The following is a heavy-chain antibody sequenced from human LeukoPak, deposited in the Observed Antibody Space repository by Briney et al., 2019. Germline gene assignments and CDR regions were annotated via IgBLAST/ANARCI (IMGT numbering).Heavy chain of an antibody. CDR2: INHSGST. Sequence: SETLSLTCAVYGGSFSGYYWSWIRQPPGKGLEWIGEINHSGSTNYNPSLKSRVTISVDMSKNQFSLKLASVTAADTAVYYCARGARYGGSDRPPPHWGQGTLVTVSS. CDR3: ARGARYGGSDRPPPH. CDR1: GGSFSGYY. J-gene: IGHJ1*01. D-gene: IGHD4-23*01. V-gene: IGHV4-34*01.